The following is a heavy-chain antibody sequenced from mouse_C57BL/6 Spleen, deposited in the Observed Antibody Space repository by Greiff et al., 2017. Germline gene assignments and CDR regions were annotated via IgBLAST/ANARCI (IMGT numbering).Heavy chain of an antibody. CDR2: INYDGSST. V-gene: IGHV5-16*01. J-gene: IGHJ1*03. CDR1: GFTFSDYY. CDR3: ARRGFYWYFDV. Sequence: EVKLMESEGGLVQPGSSMKLSCTASGFTFSDYYMAWVRQVPEKGLEWVANINYDGSSTYYLDSLKSRFIISRDNAKNILYLQMSSLKSEDTATYYCARRGFYWYFDVWGTGTTVTVSS. D-gene: IGHD3-2*02.